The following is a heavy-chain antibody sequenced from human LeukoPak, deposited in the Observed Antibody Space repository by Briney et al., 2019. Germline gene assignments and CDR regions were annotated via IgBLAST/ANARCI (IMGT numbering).Heavy chain of an antibody. CDR1: GLTFSNYG. CDR3: ARTREQWQVLDY. V-gene: IGHV3-30*03. CDR2: ISHEGSNQ. D-gene: IGHD6-19*01. J-gene: IGHJ4*02. Sequence: GGSLRLSCAASGLTFSNYGMHWVRQAPGKGLEWVAVISHEGSNQYYGDSVKGRFTISRDNSKNMVYLQMNSLRAEDTAVYYCARTREQWQVLDYWGQGTLVTVSS.